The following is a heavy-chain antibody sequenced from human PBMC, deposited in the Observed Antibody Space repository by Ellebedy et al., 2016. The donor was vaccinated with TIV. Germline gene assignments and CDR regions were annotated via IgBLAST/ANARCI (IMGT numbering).Heavy chain of an antibody. CDR3: ALGVTSRYGLDV. CDR2: IYYTGST. Sequence: SETLSLTCTVSGGSISSGGYYWSWIRQYPGKGLEWIGYIYYTGSTYYNPSLKSRVIISVDTSKNLFSLKLNSVTAADTAVYYCALGVTSRYGLDVWGQGTTVTVSS. D-gene: IGHD2-21*02. V-gene: IGHV4-31*03. CDR1: GGSISSGGYY. J-gene: IGHJ6*02.